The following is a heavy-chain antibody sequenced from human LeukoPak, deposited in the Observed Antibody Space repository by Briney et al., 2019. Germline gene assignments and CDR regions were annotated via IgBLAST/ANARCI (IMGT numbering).Heavy chain of an antibody. CDR1: GFRFNKYW. V-gene: IGHV3-7*01. CDR3: ARTYYDILTGYNPYFDY. CDR2: IKEDGSEK. D-gene: IGHD3-9*01. J-gene: IGHJ4*02. Sequence: GGSLRLSCAAAGFRFNKYWMSWVRQTTGKGLECVAKIKEDGSEKHYVDSVKGRFTISRDNAKNSLYLQMNSLRAEDTAVYYCARTYYDILTGYNPYFDYWGQGTLVTVSP.